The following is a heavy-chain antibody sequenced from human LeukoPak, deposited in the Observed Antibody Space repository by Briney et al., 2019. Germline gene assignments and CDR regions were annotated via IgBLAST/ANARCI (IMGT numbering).Heavy chain of an antibody. V-gene: IGHV4-4*07. J-gene: IGHJ5*02. CDR2: IYTSGST. CDR3: ARDSHIVVVPGTWFDP. Sequence: SETLSLTCTVSGGSISSHYWSWVRQPAGKGLEWIGRIYTSGSTNYNPSLKSRVTMSVDTSKNQFSLKLSPVTAADTAVYYCARDSHIVVVPGTWFDPWGQGTLVTVSS. D-gene: IGHD2-2*01. CDR1: GGSISSHY.